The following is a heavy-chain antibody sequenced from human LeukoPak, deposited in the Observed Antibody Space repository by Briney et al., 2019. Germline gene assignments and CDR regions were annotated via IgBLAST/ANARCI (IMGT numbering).Heavy chain of an antibody. Sequence: SETLSLTCAVYGGSFSGYYWSWIRQPPGQGLEWIGEINHSGSTNYNPSLKRRVSISVDTSKNQFSLKLSSGTAAYTAVYDCAKRYYYDSSGYPKGNYFDYWGEGTLVTVSS. CDR2: INHSGST. CDR3: AKRYYYDSSGYPKGNYFDY. J-gene: IGHJ4*02. CDR1: GGSFSGYY. D-gene: IGHD3-22*01. V-gene: IGHV4-34*01.